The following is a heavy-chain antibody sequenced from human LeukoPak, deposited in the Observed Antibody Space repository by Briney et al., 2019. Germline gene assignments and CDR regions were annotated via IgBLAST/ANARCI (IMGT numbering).Heavy chain of an antibody. CDR1: GGSISSYY. J-gene: IGHJ4*02. CDR3: ARGGGWSSSSEAWDY. D-gene: IGHD6-6*01. V-gene: IGHV4-59*01. CDR2: IYYSGST. Sequence: ASETLSLTCTVSGGSISSYYWSWIRQPPGKGLEWIGYIYYSGSTNYNPSLKSRVTISVDTSKNQFSLKLTSVTAEDTAVYYCARGGGWSSSSEAWDYWGQGTLVTVSS.